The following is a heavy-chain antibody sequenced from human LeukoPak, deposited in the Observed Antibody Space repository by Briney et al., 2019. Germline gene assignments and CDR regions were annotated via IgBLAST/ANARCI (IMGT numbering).Heavy chain of an antibody. CDR1: GFTFSSYW. Sequence: GGSLRLSCAASGFTFSSYWMSWVRQAPGKGLEWVANIKQDGSEKYYVDSVKGRFTISRDNAKNSLYLQMNSLRAEDTAVYYCARVITIFGVVISGRQLDYWGQGTLVTVSS. CDR2: IKQDGSEK. D-gene: IGHD3-3*01. J-gene: IGHJ4*02. CDR3: ARVITIFGVVISGRQLDY. V-gene: IGHV3-7*01.